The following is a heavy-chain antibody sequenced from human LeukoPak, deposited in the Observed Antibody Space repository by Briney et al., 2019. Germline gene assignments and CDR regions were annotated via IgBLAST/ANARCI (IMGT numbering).Heavy chain of an antibody. CDR2: IYHSGST. V-gene: IGHV4-38-2*01. Sequence: SEALSLTFAVSGYSISSGYDWGWIRQPPGMGLVWIGSIYHSGSTYYNPSLKSRVPISVDTSKNQFSLKLSSVTAADTAVYYCARGPYLWFGELLYWGQGTLVTVSS. D-gene: IGHD3-10*01. CDR1: GYSISSGYD. CDR3: ARGPYLWFGELLY. J-gene: IGHJ4*02.